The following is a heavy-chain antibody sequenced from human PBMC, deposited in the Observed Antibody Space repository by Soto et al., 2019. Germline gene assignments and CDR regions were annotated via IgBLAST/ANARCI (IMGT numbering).Heavy chain of an antibody. CDR2: INPSGGST. D-gene: IGHD3-10*01. CDR3: ARDRDYYGSGSYYNLDY. CDR1: GYTFTSYY. J-gene: IGHJ4*02. V-gene: IGHV1-46*03. Sequence: ASVKVSCKESGYTFTSYYMHWVRQAPGQGLEWMGIINPSGGSTSYAQKFQGRVTMTRDTSTSTVYMELSSLRSEDTAVYYCARDRDYYGSGSYYNLDYWGQGTLVTVSS.